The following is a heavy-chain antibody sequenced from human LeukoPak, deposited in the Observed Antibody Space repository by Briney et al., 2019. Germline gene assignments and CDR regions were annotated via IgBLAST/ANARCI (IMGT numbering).Heavy chain of an antibody. CDR3: ARGPYCSSTSCYRAYYYYYYMDV. CDR1: GGSISSYY. D-gene: IGHD2-2*01. J-gene: IGHJ6*03. Sequence: PSETLSLTCTVSGGSISSYYWSWIRQPPGKGLEWIGYIYYSGSTHSNPSLKSRVTISVDTSKNQFSLKLSSVTAADTAVYYCARGPYCSSTSCYRAYYYYYYMDVWGKGTTVTVSS. V-gene: IGHV4-59*12. CDR2: IYYSGST.